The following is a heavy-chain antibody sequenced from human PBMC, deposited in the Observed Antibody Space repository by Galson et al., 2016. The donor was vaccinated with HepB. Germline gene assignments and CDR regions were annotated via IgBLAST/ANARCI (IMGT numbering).Heavy chain of an antibody. CDR3: ARDPGFRNGMDV. Sequence: SLRLSCATSGYTFRNYWISWVRQAPGKGLEWVANINNDGVEKNYAGSVKGRFTISRDTSKNTVFLQMNSLRGEDTAVYYCARDPGFRNGMDVWGQGTTVTVS. CDR2: INNDGVEK. J-gene: IGHJ6*02. V-gene: IGHV3-7*03. CDR1: GYTFRNYW.